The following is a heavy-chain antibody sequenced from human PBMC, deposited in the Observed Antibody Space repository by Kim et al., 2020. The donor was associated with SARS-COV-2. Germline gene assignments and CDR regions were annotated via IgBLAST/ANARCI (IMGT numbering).Heavy chain of an antibody. J-gene: IGHJ4*02. Sequence: SETLSLTCTVSGGSISSSSYYWGWIRQPPGKGLEWIGSIYYSGSTYYNPSLKSRVTISVDTSKNQFSLKLSSVTAADTAVYYCARLEVRGVIFASYERDQYYFDYWGQGTLVTVSS. CDR1: GGSISSSSYY. D-gene: IGHD3-10*01. CDR3: ARLEVRGVIFASYERDQYYFDY. CDR2: IYYSGST. V-gene: IGHV4-39*01.